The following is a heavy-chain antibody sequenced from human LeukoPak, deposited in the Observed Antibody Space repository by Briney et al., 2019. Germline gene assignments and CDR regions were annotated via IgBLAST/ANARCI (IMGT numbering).Heavy chain of an antibody. CDR2: ISGSGGST. D-gene: IGHD6-19*01. Sequence: GGSLRLSCAASGFTFSSYAMSWVRQAPGKGLEWVSAISGSGGSTYYADSVKGRYTISRDNSKNTLYLQMNSLRAEDTAVYYCAKDPQYSSGWYVSLDYWGQGTLVTVSS. V-gene: IGHV3-23*01. J-gene: IGHJ4*02. CDR1: GFTFSSYA. CDR3: AKDPQYSSGWYVSLDY.